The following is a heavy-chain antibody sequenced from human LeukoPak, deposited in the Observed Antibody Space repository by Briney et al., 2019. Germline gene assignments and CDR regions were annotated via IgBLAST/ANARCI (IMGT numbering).Heavy chain of an antibody. CDR2: IYHGGST. CDR3: AKSSNWFDP. J-gene: IGHJ5*02. CDR1: GYSINSAYY. Sequence: SETLSLTRTVSGYSINSAYYWGWIRQPPEKGLEWIGSIYHGGSTYFNPSLKSRVTISIDTSKNQFSLKLSSVTAADTAVYYCAKSSNWFDPWGQGTLVTVSS. V-gene: IGHV4-38-2*02. D-gene: IGHD2-2*01.